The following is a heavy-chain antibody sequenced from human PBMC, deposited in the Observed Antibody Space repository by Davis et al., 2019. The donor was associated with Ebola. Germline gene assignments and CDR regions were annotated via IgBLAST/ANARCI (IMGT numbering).Heavy chain of an antibody. Sequence: GESLKISCAASGFTFSSYAMHWVRQAPGKGLEWVAAISYDGSNKYYADSVKGRFTISRDNSKNTLYLQMNSLRAEDTAVYYCAKDFVVVPAAMDYWGQGTLVTVSS. J-gene: IGHJ4*02. V-gene: IGHV3-30-3*01. CDR1: GFTFSSYA. CDR2: ISYDGSNK. CDR3: AKDFVVVPAAMDY. D-gene: IGHD2-2*01.